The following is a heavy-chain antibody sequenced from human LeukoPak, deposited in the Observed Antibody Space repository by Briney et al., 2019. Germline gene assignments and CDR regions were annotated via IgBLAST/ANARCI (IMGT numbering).Heavy chain of an antibody. CDR1: GYSFTNYW. CDR3: ARRHSDSLTGFDF. D-gene: IGHD3-9*01. J-gene: IGHJ4*02. V-gene: IGHV5-51*01. CDR2: IYPGDSDI. Sequence: GESLKISCKGSGYSFTNYWIGWVRQMPGKGLEWVAIIYPGDSDIRYSPSIQGHVTISADKSTSTTFLQWTSLKASDTAMYYCARRHSDSLTGFDFWGQGTLVTVTS.